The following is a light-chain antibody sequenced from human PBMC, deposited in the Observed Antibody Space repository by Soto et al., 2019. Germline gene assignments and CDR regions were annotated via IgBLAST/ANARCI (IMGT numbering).Light chain of an antibody. CDR1: SSDVGAYNH. V-gene: IGLV2-14*01. CDR2: EVS. J-gene: IGLJ1*01. CDR3: CSSTSTSTRV. Sequence: QSVLTQPASVSGSPGQSITISCTGTSSDVGAYNHVSWYQHHPGKAPKLMIFEVSSRPSGVSYRFSGSKSGNTASLTISGLQAEDEADYYCCSSTSTSTRVFGTGTKLTVL.